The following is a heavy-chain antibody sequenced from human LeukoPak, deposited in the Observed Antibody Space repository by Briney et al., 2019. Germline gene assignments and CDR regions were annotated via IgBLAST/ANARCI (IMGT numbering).Heavy chain of an antibody. Sequence: SGTLSLTCAVYGGSFSGYYWSWIRQPPGKGLEWIGEINHSGSTNYNPSLKSRVTISVDTSKNQFSLKLSSVTAADTAVYYCARSGYSSGWYRYYFDYWGQGTLVTVSS. CDR2: INHSGST. CDR3: ARSGYSSGWYRYYFDY. D-gene: IGHD6-19*01. V-gene: IGHV4-34*01. J-gene: IGHJ4*02. CDR1: GGSFSGYY.